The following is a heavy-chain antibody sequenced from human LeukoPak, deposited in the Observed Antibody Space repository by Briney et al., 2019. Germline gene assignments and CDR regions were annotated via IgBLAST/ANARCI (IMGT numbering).Heavy chain of an antibody. D-gene: IGHD2-15*01. Sequence: ASVKVSCTASGYTFTGYYMHWVRQAPGQGLEWMGWINPNSGGTNYAQKFQGRVTMTRDTSISTAYMELSRLRSDDTAVYYCARGLYCSGGSCYRNWFDPWGQGTLVAVSS. CDR3: ARGLYCSGGSCYRNWFDP. V-gene: IGHV1-2*02. CDR2: INPNSGGT. CDR1: GYTFTGYY. J-gene: IGHJ5*02.